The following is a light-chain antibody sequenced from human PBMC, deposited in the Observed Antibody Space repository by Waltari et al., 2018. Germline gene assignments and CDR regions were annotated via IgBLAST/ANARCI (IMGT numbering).Light chain of an antibody. CDR3: QQYGSSPS. V-gene: IGKV3-20*01. Sequence: EIVLTQSPGTLSLSPGARATLSCRASQSVSSSYLAWYQQKPVQAPRLLIYGASSRATGIPDRFSGSGSGTDFTLTISRLEPEDFAVYYCQQYGSSPSFGQGTKVEIK. CDR1: QSVSSSY. CDR2: GAS. J-gene: IGKJ1*01.